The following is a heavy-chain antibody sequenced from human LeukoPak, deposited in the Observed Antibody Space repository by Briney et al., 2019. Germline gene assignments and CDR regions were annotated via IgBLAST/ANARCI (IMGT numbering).Heavy chain of an antibody. J-gene: IGHJ4*02. CDR1: GFIFSDYY. V-gene: IGHV3-11*04. D-gene: IGHD2-15*01. CDR2: ISNRGSSSTT. Sequence: GGSLRLSCAASGFIFSDYYMGWVRQAPGKGLEWVSYISNRGSSSTTYYADSVKGRFTISRDNAKNSLYLQMNSLRAEDTAVYYCARDLSLYCSGGSCYSLNYWGQGTLVTVSS. CDR3: ARDLSLYCSGGSCYSLNY.